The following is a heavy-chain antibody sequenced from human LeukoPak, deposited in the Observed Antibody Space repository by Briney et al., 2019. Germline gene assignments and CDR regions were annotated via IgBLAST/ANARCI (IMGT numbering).Heavy chain of an antibody. J-gene: IGHJ4*02. CDR2: IYYRGST. CDR3: ARHRDYYDSSYYFDY. V-gene: IGHV4-39*01. Sequence: SETLSLTCTVSRGSISSSSYYWAWIRQPPGKGMEWIGTIYYRGSTYYNPSLKSRVTISIDTSRNQFSLKLSSVTAADTAVYYCARHRDYYDSSYYFDYWGQGTLVTVSS. CDR1: RGSISSSSYY. D-gene: IGHD3-22*01.